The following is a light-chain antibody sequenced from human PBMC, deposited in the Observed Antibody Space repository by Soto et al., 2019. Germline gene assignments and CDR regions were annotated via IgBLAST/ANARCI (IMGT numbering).Light chain of an antibody. CDR3: QQYKSYALT. J-gene: IGKJ5*01. CDR2: RAS. V-gene: IGKV1-5*03. CDR1: RNVSNW. Sequence: PMSQSAAALSASLGDRLDITCLVSRNVSNWFAWFQHQPGRSPRLLISRASTWESGVPPRFSGSGFGTEFTLTIDSLQPEDFGTYYCQQYKSYALTFGQGTRLEIK.